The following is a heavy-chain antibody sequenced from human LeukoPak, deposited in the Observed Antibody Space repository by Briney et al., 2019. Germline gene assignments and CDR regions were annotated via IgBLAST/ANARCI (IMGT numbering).Heavy chain of an antibody. V-gene: IGHV4-59*01. CDR2: IYYTGDT. CDR3: ARELSGNYGY. Sequence: PSETLSLTCTVSSGSISSYYWSWVRQPPGKGLEWIGYIYYTGDTEYNPSLRSRVTITVDTSKNQFSLKLQSVTAADTAVYYCARELSGNYGYWGQGILVTVSS. J-gene: IGHJ4*02. CDR1: SGSISSYY. D-gene: IGHD3-10*01.